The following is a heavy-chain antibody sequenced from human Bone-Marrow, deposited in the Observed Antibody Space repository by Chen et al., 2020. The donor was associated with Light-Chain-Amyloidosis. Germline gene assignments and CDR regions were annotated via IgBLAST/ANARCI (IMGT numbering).Heavy chain of an antibody. CDR2: INPNSGGT. D-gene: IGHD5-18*01. CDR3: ARGPLNYGYEFLDY. CDR1: GYTFTGYY. Sequence: QVQLAQSGAEVKKPGASVKVSCKASGYTFTGYYIHWVRQAPGQGLEWMGGINPNSGGTNYAQNFQGRVTMTRDTSISTAYMELSRLRFDDTAVYYCARGPLNYGYEFLDYWGQGTLVTVSS. J-gene: IGHJ4*02. V-gene: IGHV1-2*02.